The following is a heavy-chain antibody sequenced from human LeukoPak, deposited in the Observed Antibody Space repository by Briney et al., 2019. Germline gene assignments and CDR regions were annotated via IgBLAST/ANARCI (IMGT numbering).Heavy chain of an antibody. CDR2: MRQDGSEK. CDR1: GFTFSSHL. D-gene: IGHD3-16*01. CDR3: ARGGEAFDY. V-gene: IGHV3-7*04. Sequence: GGSLRLSCAASGFTFSSHLISWVRQAPGKGLEWVANMRQDGSEKFYADSVKGRFTISRDNAKNSLYLQMNSLRVEDTAVYYCARGGEAFDYWGQGTLVTVSS. J-gene: IGHJ4*02.